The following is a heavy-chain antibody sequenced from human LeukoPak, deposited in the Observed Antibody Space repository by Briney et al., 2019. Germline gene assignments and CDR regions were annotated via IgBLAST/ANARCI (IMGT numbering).Heavy chain of an antibody. CDR1: GYTFTRHF. Sequence: ASVKVSCKASGYTFTRHFIHWVGQAPGQGLEWMGIINPGGGYTRFAQKFQGRVTMSTDTSTSTVYMELSSLRSEDTAVYYCARDGANYAFDICGQGRMVTVSS. D-gene: IGHD4/OR15-4a*01. CDR2: INPGGGYT. V-gene: IGHV1-46*01. J-gene: IGHJ3*02. CDR3: ARDGANYAFDI.